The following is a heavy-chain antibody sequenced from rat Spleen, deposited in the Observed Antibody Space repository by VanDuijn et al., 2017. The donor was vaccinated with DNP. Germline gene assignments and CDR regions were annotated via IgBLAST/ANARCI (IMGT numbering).Heavy chain of an antibody. CDR3: AKGPNYGGWNDYFDY. V-gene: IGHV5-19*01. J-gene: IGHJ2*01. Sequence: EVQLVESGGGLVQPGRSLKLSCAASGFTFSNYGMHWIRQAPTKGLEWVASISPSGGSTYYRDSVKGRFTISRDNAKSTLYLQMDSLRSEDTATYYCAKGPNYGGWNDYFDYWGQGVMVTVSS. CDR1: GFTFSNYG. CDR2: ISPSGGST. D-gene: IGHD1-11*01.